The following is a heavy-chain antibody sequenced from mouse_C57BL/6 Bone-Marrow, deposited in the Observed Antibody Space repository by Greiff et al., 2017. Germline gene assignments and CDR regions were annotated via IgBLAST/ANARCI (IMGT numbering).Heavy chain of an antibody. CDR2: ISSGGSYT. Sequence: EVMLVESGGDLVKPGGSLKLSCAASGFTFSSYGMSWVRQTPDKRLEWVATISSGGSYTYYPDSVKGRFTISRDNAKNTLYLQMSRLKSEDTAMYYCARHRGSNYYGLDYWGQGTTLTVSS. CDR1: GFTFSSYG. CDR3: ARHRGSNYYGLDY. D-gene: IGHD1-1*01. J-gene: IGHJ2*01. V-gene: IGHV5-6*01.